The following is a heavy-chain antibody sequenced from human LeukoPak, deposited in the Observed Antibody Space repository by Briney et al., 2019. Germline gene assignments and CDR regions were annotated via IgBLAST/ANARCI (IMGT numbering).Heavy chain of an antibody. J-gene: IGHJ4*02. CDR2: ISSSSSYI. CDR1: GFTFSSYS. Sequence: PGGSLRLSCAASGFTFSSYSMNWVRQAPGKGLEWVSSISSSSSYIYYADSVKGRFTISRDNAKNSLYLQMNSLRAEDTAVYYCARDQPRRGVGAALDYWGQGTLVTVSS. V-gene: IGHV3-21*01. CDR3: ARDQPRRGVGAALDY. D-gene: IGHD1-26*01.